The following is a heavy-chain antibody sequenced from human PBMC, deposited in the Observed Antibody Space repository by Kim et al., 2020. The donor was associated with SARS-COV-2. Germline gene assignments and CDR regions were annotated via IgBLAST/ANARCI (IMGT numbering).Heavy chain of an antibody. CDR2: INHSGST. CDR3: ARGGRQVVTMIVVVSVHTGFDY. D-gene: IGHD3-22*01. CDR1: GGSFSGYY. Sequence: SETLSLTCAVYGGSFSGYYWSWIRQPPGKGLEWIGEINHSGSTNYNPSLKSRVTISVDTSKNQFSLKLSSVTAADTAVYYCARGGRQVVTMIVVVSVHTGFDYWGQGTLVTVSS. V-gene: IGHV4-34*01. J-gene: IGHJ4*02.